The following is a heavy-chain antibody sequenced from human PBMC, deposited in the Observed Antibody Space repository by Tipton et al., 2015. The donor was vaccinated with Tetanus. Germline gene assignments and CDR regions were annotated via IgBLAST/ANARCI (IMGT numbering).Heavy chain of an antibody. Sequence: SLRLSCAASGFTFSSHAMGWVRQAPGKGLEWVSGISGSGGSTNYADSVKGRFTISRDNSKNTLYVQMNSLRAADTAVYYCAKIPCGGDCYRYGMDVWGQGTTVTVSS. CDR2: ISGSGGST. CDR1: GFTFSSHA. D-gene: IGHD2-21*02. CDR3: AKIPCGGDCYRYGMDV. V-gene: IGHV3-23*01. J-gene: IGHJ6*02.